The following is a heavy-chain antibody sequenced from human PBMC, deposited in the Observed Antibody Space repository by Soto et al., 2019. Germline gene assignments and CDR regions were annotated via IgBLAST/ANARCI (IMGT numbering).Heavy chain of an antibody. V-gene: IGHV3-33*01. CDR1: GFTFSSYA. CDR3: AREDDAFDI. J-gene: IGHJ3*02. Sequence: HVQLVESGGGVVQPGRSLRLSCAASGFTFSSYAIHWVRQAPGKGLEWVAVIWYDGSNKYYADSVKGRFTISRDNSKNTLYLQMNSLRAEDTAVYYCAREDDAFDIWGQGTMVTVSS. CDR2: IWYDGSNK.